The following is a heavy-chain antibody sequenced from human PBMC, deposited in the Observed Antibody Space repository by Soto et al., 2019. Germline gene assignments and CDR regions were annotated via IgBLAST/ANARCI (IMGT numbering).Heavy chain of an antibody. CDR3: AKVPPNVRDYFDY. CDR1: GFTFSNYA. D-gene: IGHD1-1*01. Sequence: GGSLRLSCAASGFTFSNYAMSWVRQAPGRGLEWVSTISGSAYSTYYADSVKGRFTISRDNSKNTLYLQMNSLRAEDTAVYYCAKVPPNVRDYFDYWGQGILVTVSS. V-gene: IGHV3-23*01. CDR2: ISGSAYST. J-gene: IGHJ4*02.